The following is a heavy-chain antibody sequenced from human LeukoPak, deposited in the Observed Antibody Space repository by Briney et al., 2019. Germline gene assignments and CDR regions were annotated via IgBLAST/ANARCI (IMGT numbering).Heavy chain of an antibody. CDR2: INPKSGAT. V-gene: IGHV1-2*02. Sequence: SVKVSCKASGYTFTGYYMHWVRQAPGQGLEWMGWINPKSGATTYAQKFQDRVTLTRDTSINTAYMDLSGLTSDDTAVFYCAKGATEGYYYYYGLDVWGQGTTVTVSS. CDR1: GYTFTGYY. J-gene: IGHJ6*02. CDR3: AKGATEGYYYYYGLDV.